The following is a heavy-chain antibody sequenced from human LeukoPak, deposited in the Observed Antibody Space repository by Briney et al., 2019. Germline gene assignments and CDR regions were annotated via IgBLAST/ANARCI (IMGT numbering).Heavy chain of an antibody. CDR3: ARSGGWLLRFDY. CDR2: INHSGST. CDR1: GGSFSGYY. V-gene: IGHV4-34*01. D-gene: IGHD3-22*01. Sequence: SETLSLTCAVYGGSFSGYYWSWIRQPPGKGLEWIGEINHSGSTNYNPSLKSRVTISVDTSKNQFSLKLSSVTAADMAVYYCARSGGWLLRFDYWGQGTLDTVSS. J-gene: IGHJ4*02.